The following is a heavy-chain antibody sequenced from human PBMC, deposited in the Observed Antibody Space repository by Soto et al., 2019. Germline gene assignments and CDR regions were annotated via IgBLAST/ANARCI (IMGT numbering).Heavy chain of an antibody. CDR1: GAPITSNDYF. D-gene: IGHD1-26*01. CDR2: MHTRWDT. J-gene: IGHJ5*02. V-gene: IGHV4-39*01. Sequence: KPPETLSLTCTVSGAPITSNDYFWAWIRQPPGRGLEFIASMHTRWDTYHASSLKSRATMSLDTSTNQYSLKLQSVTAAETANYFCAEIVGGATRQPDVAPWGKGTGVSV. CDR3: AEIVGGATRQPDVAP.